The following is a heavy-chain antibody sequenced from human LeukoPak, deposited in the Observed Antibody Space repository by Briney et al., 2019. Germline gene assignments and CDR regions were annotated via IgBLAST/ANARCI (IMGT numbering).Heavy chain of an antibody. D-gene: IGHD6-19*01. CDR3: ARGTGIAVEYFQH. CDR2: IGSSSSTI. CDR1: GFTFSSYS. Sequence: GGSLRLSCAASGFTFSSYSMNWVRQAPGKGLEWVSYIGSSSSTIYYADSVKGRFTISRDNAKNSLYLQMNSLRAEDTAVYYCARGTGIAVEYFQHWGQGTLVTVSS. V-gene: IGHV3-48*01. J-gene: IGHJ1*01.